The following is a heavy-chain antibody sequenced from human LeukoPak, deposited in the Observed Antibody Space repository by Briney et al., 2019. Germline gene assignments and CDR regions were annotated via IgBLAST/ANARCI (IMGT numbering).Heavy chain of an antibody. CDR2: TNPNSGGT. Sequence: GASVKVSCKASGYTFTGYYMHWVRQAPGQGLEWMGWTNPNSGGTNYAQKFQGRVTMTRDTSISTAYMELRSLRSDDTAVYYCARALGSSSWYSWFDPWGQGTLVTVSS. CDR3: ARALGSSSWYSWFDP. J-gene: IGHJ5*02. CDR1: GYTFTGYY. V-gene: IGHV1-2*02. D-gene: IGHD6-13*01.